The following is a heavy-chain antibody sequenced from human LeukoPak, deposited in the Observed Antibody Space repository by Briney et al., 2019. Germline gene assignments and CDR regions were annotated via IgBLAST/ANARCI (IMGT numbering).Heavy chain of an antibody. CDR3: ARVPERGYSGYYYYYGMDV. Sequence: ASVKVSCKASGYTFTGYYMHWVRQATGQGLEWMGWMNPNSGNTGYAQKFQGRVTMTRNTSISTAYMELSSLRSEDTAVYYCARVPERGYSGYYYYYGMDVWGQGTTVTVSS. J-gene: IGHJ6*02. D-gene: IGHD5-12*01. CDR1: GYTFTGYY. V-gene: IGHV1-8*02. CDR2: MNPNSGNT.